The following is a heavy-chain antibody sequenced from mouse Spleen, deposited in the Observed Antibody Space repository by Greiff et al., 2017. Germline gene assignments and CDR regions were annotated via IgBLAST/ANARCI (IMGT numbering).Heavy chain of an antibody. J-gene: IGHJ3*01. CDR1: GFTFSDYY. V-gene: IGHV5-12*01. Sequence: EVQLVESGGGLVQPGGSLKLSCAASGFTFSDYYMYWVRQTPEKRLEWVAYISNGGGSTYYPDTVKGRFTISRDNAKNTLYLQMSRLKSEDTAMYYCARHFEFAYWGQGTLVTVSA. CDR2: ISNGGGST. CDR3: ARHFEFAY.